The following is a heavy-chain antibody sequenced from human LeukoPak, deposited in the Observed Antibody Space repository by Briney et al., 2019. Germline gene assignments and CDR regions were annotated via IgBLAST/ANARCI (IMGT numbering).Heavy chain of an antibody. J-gene: IGHJ4*02. CDR3: AREWQGGIAAAGTRIEGDY. D-gene: IGHD6-13*01. Sequence: QPGGSLRLSCAVSGFSVSGYWMTWVRQAPGKGLEWVANIKQDGSEKNYVDSVKGRFTISRDNAENSLFLQMNSLRVGDTAVYYCAREWQGGIAAAGTRIEGDYWGQGTLVAVSS. CDR1: GFSVSGYW. CDR2: IKQDGSEK. V-gene: IGHV3-7*01.